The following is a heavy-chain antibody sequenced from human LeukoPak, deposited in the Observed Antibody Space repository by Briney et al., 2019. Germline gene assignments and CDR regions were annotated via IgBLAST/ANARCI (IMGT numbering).Heavy chain of an antibody. CDR3: AATLGAGLDY. Sequence: PSETLSLTCTLSGRSISSYYWTWIRQPPGKGLEWIGCMFYTETTNYNPSLKSRVTISVDTSKNHFTLKLSSVTDADTAVYYCAATLGAGLDYWGQGTLVTVSS. J-gene: IGHJ4*02. CDR2: MFYTETT. CDR1: GRSISSYY. V-gene: IGHV4-59*12. D-gene: IGHD1-26*01.